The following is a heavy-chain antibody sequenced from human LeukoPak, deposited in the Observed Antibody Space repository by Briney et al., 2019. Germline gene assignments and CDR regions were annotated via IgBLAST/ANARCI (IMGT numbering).Heavy chain of an antibody. D-gene: IGHD4-11*01. J-gene: IGHJ6*03. CDR2: IYYSGST. CDR1: GGSISSSGYY. Sequence: SETLSLTCTVSGGSISSSGYYWGWIRQPPGKGLEWIGYIYYSGSTNYNPSLKSRVTISVDTSKNQFSLKLSSVTAADTAVYYCARGRATVTTYYYMDVWGKGTTVTVSS. CDR3: ARGRATVTTYYYMDV. V-gene: IGHV4-61*08.